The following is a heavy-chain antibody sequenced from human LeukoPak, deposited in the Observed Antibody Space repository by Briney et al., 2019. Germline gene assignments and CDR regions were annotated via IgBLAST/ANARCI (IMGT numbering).Heavy chain of an antibody. CDR1: GYTFTGYY. CDR3: ASGTSLRLLEWLFDY. Sequence: GASVKVSCKASGYTFTGYYMHWVRQAPGQGLEWMGWINPNTGGTNYAQKFQGRVTMTRDTSISTAYMELNRLTYDDTAVYYCASGTSLRLLEWLFDYWGQGTLVTVSS. CDR2: INPNTGGT. D-gene: IGHD3-3*01. J-gene: IGHJ4*02. V-gene: IGHV1-2*02.